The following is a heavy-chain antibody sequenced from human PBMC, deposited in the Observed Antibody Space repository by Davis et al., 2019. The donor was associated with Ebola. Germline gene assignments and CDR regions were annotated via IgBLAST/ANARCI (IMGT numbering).Heavy chain of an antibody. CDR3: AREKLWLSYYYYGMDV. V-gene: IGHV1-3*01. CDR1: GYTFTSYA. D-gene: IGHD5-18*01. CDR2: INAGNGNT. J-gene: IGHJ6*02. Sequence: ASVKVSCKASGYTFTSYAMHWVRQAPGQRLEWMGWINAGNGNTKYSQKFQGRVTITRDTSASTAYMELSSLRSEDTAVYYCAREKLWLSYYYYGMDVWGQGTTVTVSS.